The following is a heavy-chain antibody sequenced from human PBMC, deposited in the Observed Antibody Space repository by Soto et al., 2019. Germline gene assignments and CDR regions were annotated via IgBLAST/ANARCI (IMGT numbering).Heavy chain of an antibody. D-gene: IGHD3-3*01. Sequence: QVQLQESGPGLVTPSGTLSLTCAVSGGSISSSYWWNWVRQPPGKGLEWIGKIYHSGSTNYNPSLKNRVTISVDKSNNQFSLRLSSVTAADTAVYFCVTSLNYDFWRDGGRHYYFDYWGQGTLATVSS. CDR2: IYHSGST. V-gene: IGHV4-4*02. CDR1: GGSISSSYW. CDR3: VTSLNYDFWRDGGRHYYFDY. J-gene: IGHJ4*02.